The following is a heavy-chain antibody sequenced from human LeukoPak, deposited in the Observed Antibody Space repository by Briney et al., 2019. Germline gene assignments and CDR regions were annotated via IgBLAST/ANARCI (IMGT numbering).Heavy chain of an antibody. CDR1: GGSISTGSYY. J-gene: IGHJ6*03. CDR2: IYTSGST. Sequence: PSETLSLTCTVSGGSISTGSYYWSWIRQPAGKGLEWIGRIYTSGSTNYNPSLKSRVTISVDTSKNQFSLKLSSVTAADTAVYYCARGLYYDFWSGYWEGYYYMDVWGKGTTVTVSS. D-gene: IGHD3-3*01. V-gene: IGHV4-61*02. CDR3: ARGLYYDFWSGYWEGYYYMDV.